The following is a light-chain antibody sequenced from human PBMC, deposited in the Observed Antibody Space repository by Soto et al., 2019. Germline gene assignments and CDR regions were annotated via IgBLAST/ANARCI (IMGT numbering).Light chain of an antibody. J-gene: IGKJ1*01. CDR1: QSVSRY. CDR3: QQRSNWPT. Sequence: IVLTQSPATLSLSLGERATFSCRASQSVSRYFAWYQQKPGQPPRLLIYDASNRATGLPARFSGSGSGTDFTLTISSLEPEDFAVYYCQQRSNWPTFGQGTKVDI. CDR2: DAS. V-gene: IGKV3-11*01.